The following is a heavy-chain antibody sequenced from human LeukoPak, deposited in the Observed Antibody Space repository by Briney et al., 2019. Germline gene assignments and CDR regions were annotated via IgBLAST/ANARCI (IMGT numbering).Heavy chain of an antibody. CDR2: IYYSGST. J-gene: IGHJ4*02. Sequence: PSETLSLTCTVSGGSISSYYWSWIRQPPGKGLEWIGYIYYSGSTNYNPSLKSRVTISIDTSKNQFSLNLNSVTAADTAVYYCATRRPCSGGSCFPFDYWGQGTLVTVSS. D-gene: IGHD2-15*01. V-gene: IGHV4-59*08. CDR3: ATRRPCSGGSCFPFDY. CDR1: GGSISSYY.